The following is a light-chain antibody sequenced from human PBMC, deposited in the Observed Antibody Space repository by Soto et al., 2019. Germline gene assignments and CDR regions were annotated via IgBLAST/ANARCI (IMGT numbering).Light chain of an antibody. CDR3: EQYNSWPRT. CDR2: GAS. CDR1: QNIISN. J-gene: IGKJ1*01. V-gene: IGKV3-15*01. Sequence: IVMTQSPATLSVSPGERATLCCRASQNIISNLVWYQQKPGQAPRLLIYGASTRATDAPARFSGSGSGTEFTLTISSLQSEDFAVYYCEQYNSWPRTFGQGTKVDIK.